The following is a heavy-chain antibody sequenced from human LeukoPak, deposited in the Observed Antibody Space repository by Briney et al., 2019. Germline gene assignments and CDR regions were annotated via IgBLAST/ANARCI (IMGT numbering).Heavy chain of an antibody. CDR2: IFHSGNT. CDR1: GGSISSGGYY. J-gene: IGHJ4*02. Sequence: PSQTLSLTCTVSGGSISSGGYYWSWIRQPPGKGLEWIGYIFHSGNTYYNPSLKSRVTISIDRSKNQFSLRLSSVTAADTAVYYCARGCGSTSCSTGNLDYWGQGTLVTVSS. D-gene: IGHD2-2*01. V-gene: IGHV4-30-2*01. CDR3: ARGCGSTSCSTGNLDY.